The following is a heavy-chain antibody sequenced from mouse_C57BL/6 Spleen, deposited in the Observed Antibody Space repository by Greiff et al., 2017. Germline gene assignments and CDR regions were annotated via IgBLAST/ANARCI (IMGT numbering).Heavy chain of an antibody. CDR1: GYTFTSYW. Sequence: VQLQQPGAELVKPGASVKLSCKASGYTFTSYWMHWVKQRPGRGLEWIGRIDPNSGGTKYNEKFKSKATLTVDKPSSTAYMQRSSLTSEAAAVYCCARREEYWYFDFWGTGTTVTVSS. V-gene: IGHV1-72*01. CDR2: IDPNSGGT. J-gene: IGHJ1*03. CDR3: ARREEYWYFDF.